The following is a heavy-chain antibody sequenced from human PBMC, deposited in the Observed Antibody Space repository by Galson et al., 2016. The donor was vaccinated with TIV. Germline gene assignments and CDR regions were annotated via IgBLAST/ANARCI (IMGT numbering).Heavy chain of an antibody. CDR1: GFTFGSYD. D-gene: IGHD1-1*01. Sequence: SLRLSCAASGFTFGSYDMHWVRQAPGEALEWVALMSYDRDTNYADSVKGRVTVSSDNSKNTLYLQMNSLRLDDTAVYYCARGYETYAFDLWGPGTMVAVSS. V-gene: IGHV3-30-3*01. J-gene: IGHJ3*01. CDR2: MSYDRDTN. CDR3: ARGYETYAFDL.